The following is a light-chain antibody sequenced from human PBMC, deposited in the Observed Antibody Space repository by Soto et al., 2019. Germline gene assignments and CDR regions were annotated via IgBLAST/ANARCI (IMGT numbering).Light chain of an antibody. CDR2: DNN. J-gene: IGLJ2*01. Sequence: QSVLTQPPSVSVAPGQTVTSSCCGSSSNIGNNYVSCYQQLPRTAPKLLLYDNNKRPSGIPDRFSGSKSGTSAALGITGLQTGDEADYYCGAWDGSLGAVVFGGGTKLTVL. CDR1: SSNIGNNY. V-gene: IGLV1-51*01. CDR3: GAWDGSLGAVV.